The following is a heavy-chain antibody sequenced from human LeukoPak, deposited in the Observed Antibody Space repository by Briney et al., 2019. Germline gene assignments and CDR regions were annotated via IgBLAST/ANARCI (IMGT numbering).Heavy chain of an antibody. Sequence: GESLKISCKGSGYSFTSYWIGWVRQMPGKGLEWMGIIHPRDSETRYSPSFQGQVTMSADKSITTAYLQWTSLKVSDTAMYYCARHPLGLYSSSSHAFDIWGQGTMVTVSS. CDR1: GYSFTSYW. J-gene: IGHJ3*02. CDR2: IHPRDSET. CDR3: ARHPLGLYSSSSHAFDI. D-gene: IGHD6-6*01. V-gene: IGHV5-51*01.